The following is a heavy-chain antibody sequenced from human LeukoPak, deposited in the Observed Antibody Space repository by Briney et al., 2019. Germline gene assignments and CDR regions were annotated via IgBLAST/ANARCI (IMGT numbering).Heavy chain of an antibody. CDR3: ARGLRRFGGSGWYGFSAGWFDP. CDR1: GGSFSGYY. V-gene: IGHV4-34*01. CDR2: INHSGST. D-gene: IGHD6-19*01. Sequence: SETLSLTCAVYGGSFSGYYWSWIRQPPGKGLEWIGEINHSGSTNYNPSLKSRVTISVDTSKNQFSLKLSSVTAADTAVYYCARGLRRFGGSGWYGFSAGWFDPWGQGTLVTVSS. J-gene: IGHJ5*02.